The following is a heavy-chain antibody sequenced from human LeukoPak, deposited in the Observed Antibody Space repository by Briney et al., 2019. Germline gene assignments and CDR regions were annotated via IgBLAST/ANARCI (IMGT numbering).Heavy chain of an antibody. J-gene: IGHJ4*02. CDR3: ARGGWDTAMVKFDY. V-gene: IGHV3-21*01. CDR2: ISSSSSYI. D-gene: IGHD5-18*01. CDR1: GFTFSSYS. Sequence: GGSLRLSCAASGFTFSSYSMNWVRQAPGKGLEWVSSISSSSSYIYYADSVKGRFTISRDNAKNSLYLQMNSLRAEDTAVYYCARGGWDTAMVKFDYWGQGTLVTVSS.